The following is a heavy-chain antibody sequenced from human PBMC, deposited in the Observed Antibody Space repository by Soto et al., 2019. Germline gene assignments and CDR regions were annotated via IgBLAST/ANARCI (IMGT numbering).Heavy chain of an antibody. CDR3: ARDPRSITGTTSSEDFQH. D-gene: IGHD1-20*01. CDR2: IIPILGIT. V-gene: IGHV1-69*01. J-gene: IGHJ1*01. CDR1: GGTFSGYA. Sequence: APLMQSGAEVKKPGSSVKVSCKASGGTFSGYAISWVRQAPGQGLEWMGGIIPILGITNYAQKFQGRITIAADESTGTAYLDLRSLRSEDTAVYYCARDPRSITGTTSSEDFQHWGQGTLVSVSS.